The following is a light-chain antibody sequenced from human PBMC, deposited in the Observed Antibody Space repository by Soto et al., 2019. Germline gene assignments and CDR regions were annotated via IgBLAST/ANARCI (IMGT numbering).Light chain of an antibody. CDR3: QQYGSSRALT. CDR2: GAS. Sequence: EIVLTQSPGTLSLSPGERATLSCRASQSVSSSYLAWYQQKPGQAPRLLIYGASSRATGIPDRFSGSGSGTDFTLTISRLEPEDFAVYCWQQYGSSRALTFGGGTKVEIK. CDR1: QSVSSSY. J-gene: IGKJ4*01. V-gene: IGKV3-20*01.